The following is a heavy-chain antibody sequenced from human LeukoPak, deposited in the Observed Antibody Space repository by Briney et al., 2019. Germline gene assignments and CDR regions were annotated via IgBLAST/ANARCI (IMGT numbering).Heavy chain of an antibody. V-gene: IGHV3-23*01. D-gene: IGHD2/OR15-2a*01. J-gene: IGHJ5*02. CDR1: GFTFTSYP. CDR2: ISGSGGTT. CDR3: ARDNKKFNWFDP. Sequence: GGSLRLSCAASGFTFTSYPMNWVRQAPGKGLEWVSSISGSGGTTYNADSVKGRFTISRDNSKNTLYLQMNSLRAEDTAVYYCARDNKKFNWFDPWGQGTLVTVSS.